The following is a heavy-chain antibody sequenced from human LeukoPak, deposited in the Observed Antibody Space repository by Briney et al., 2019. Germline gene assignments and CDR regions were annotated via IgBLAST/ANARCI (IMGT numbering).Heavy chain of an antibody. Sequence: KPSETLSLTCTVSGVSISSYYWSWIRQPPGKGLDWIGYIFYSGRTSYNPSLKSRVTISLDTSKNQFSLMLSSVTAADTAFYYCARAGGGNTAMDLDYWGQGTLVTVSS. CDR3: ARAGGGNTAMDLDY. CDR2: IFYSGRT. J-gene: IGHJ4*02. V-gene: IGHV4-59*01. D-gene: IGHD5-18*01. CDR1: GVSISSYY.